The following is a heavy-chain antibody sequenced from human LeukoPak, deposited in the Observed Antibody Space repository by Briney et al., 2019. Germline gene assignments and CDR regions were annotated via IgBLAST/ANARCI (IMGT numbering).Heavy chain of an antibody. Sequence: PGGSLRLSCAASEFTFSNYAMHWVRQAPGKGLEWVGVISYDGNNKYYADSVKGRFTISRDNAKNSLYLQMNSLRAEDTAVYYCARGGPYYDSSGYPFDYWGQGTLVTVSS. CDR3: ARGGPYYDSSGYPFDY. J-gene: IGHJ4*02. D-gene: IGHD3-22*01. CDR2: ISYDGNNK. V-gene: IGHV3-30*04. CDR1: EFTFSNYA.